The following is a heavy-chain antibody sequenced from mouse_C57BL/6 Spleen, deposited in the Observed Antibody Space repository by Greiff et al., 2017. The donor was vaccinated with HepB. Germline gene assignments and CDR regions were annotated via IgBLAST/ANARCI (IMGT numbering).Heavy chain of an antibody. CDR3: ARERRGLYYGSSHGAMDY. Sequence: QVQLQQPGAELVKPGASVKLSCKASGYTFTSYWMHWVKQRPGQGLEWIGMIHPNSGSTNYNEKFKSKATLTVDKSSSTAYMQLSSLTSEDSAVYYCARERRGLYYGSSHGAMDYWGQGTSVTVSS. J-gene: IGHJ4*01. CDR1: GYTFTSYW. CDR2: IHPNSGST. D-gene: IGHD1-1*01. V-gene: IGHV1-64*01.